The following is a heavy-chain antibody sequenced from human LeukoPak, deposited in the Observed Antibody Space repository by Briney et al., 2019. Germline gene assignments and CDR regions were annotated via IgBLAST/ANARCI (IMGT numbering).Heavy chain of an antibody. D-gene: IGHD5-12*01. CDR2: ISSSSSSI. CDR3: VRGGWYSGYGLPDAFDF. V-gene: IGHV3-21*01. CDR1: GFTFSSYS. Sequence: GGSLRLSCAASGFTFSSYSMNWVRQAPGKGLEWVSCISSSSSSIYYAASVKGRVTISGDNDKNSLYLQMNTLRAADTDVYYCVRGGWYSGYGLPDAFDFWGQGTMVTVSS. J-gene: IGHJ3*01.